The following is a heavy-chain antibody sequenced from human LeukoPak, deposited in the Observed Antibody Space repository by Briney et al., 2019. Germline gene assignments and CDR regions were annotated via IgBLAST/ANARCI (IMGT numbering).Heavy chain of an antibody. J-gene: IGHJ5*02. CDR3: ARGPITMVRGVINWFDP. CDR1: GYTFTSYD. Sequence: GASVKASCKASGYTFTSYDMNWVRQAPGQGLEWMGWINTNTENPTYAQGFTGRFVFSLDTSVSTAYLQISSLKAEDTAVYYCARGPITMVRGVINWFDPWGQGTLVTVSS. V-gene: IGHV7-4-1*02. CDR2: INTNTENP. D-gene: IGHD3-10*01.